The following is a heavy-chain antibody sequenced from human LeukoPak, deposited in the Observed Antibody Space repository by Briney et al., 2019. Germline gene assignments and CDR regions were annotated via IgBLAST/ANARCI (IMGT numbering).Heavy chain of an antibody. CDR3: AKDSSGYLNY. V-gene: IGHV3-30*18. Sequence: GGSLRLSCAASGFTFSSYGMHWVRQAPGKGLEWVAVISYDGSNKYYADSVKGRFTISRDNSKNTLYLRMNSLRAEDTAVYYCAKDSSGYLNYWGQGTLVTVSS. J-gene: IGHJ4*02. D-gene: IGHD3-22*01. CDR2: ISYDGSNK. CDR1: GFTFSSYG.